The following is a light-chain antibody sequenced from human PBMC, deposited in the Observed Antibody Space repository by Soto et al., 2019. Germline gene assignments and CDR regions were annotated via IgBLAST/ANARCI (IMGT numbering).Light chain of an antibody. CDR2: GAS. Sequence: EIVLTQSPGNLSLSPGERATLSCRASQSVSSSYLAWYQQKPGQAPRLLIYGASSRATGIPDRFSGSGSGTDFTLIISRLEPEDFAVYYCQQYGSSPRTFGQGTKVDIK. CDR1: QSVSSSY. CDR3: QQYGSSPRT. J-gene: IGKJ1*01. V-gene: IGKV3-20*01.